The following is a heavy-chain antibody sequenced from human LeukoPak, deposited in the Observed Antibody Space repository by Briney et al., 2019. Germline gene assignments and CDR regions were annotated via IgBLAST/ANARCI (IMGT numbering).Heavy chain of an antibody. Sequence: TASETLSLTCAVSGVSISSSEWWIWVRQPPGQGLEWIGEIHRAGRTRYNPSLKSRVTISMDYSKNQFSLKLTSVTAADTAIYYCGKTDIYFNPIDYRGPGSLVTVSS. CDR1: GVSISSSEW. J-gene: IGHJ4*02. D-gene: IGHD3-9*01. V-gene: IGHV4-4*02. CDR2: IHRAGRT. CDR3: GKTDIYFNPIDY.